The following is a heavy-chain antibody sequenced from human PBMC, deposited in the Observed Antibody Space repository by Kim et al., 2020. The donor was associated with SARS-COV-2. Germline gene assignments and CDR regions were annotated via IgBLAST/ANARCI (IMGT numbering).Heavy chain of an antibody. CDR3: ARVRGEGEGAGEDEWLRYDY. CDR1: GYTFTSYY. CDR2: INPSGGST. V-gene: IGHV1-46*01. Sequence: ASVKVSCKASGYTFTSYYMHWVRQAPGQGLEWMGIINPSGGSTSYAQKFQGRVTMTRGTSTSTVYMELSSLRSEDTAVYYCARVRGEGEGAGEDEWLRYDYWGQGTLVTVSS. J-gene: IGHJ4*02. D-gene: IGHD5-12*01.